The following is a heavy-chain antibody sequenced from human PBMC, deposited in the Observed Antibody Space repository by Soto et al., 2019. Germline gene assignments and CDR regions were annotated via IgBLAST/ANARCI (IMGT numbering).Heavy chain of an antibody. CDR1: GGSIRSGDYY. D-gene: IGHD3-3*01. Sequence: SETLSLTCTFSGGSIRSGDYYLSRIRQPPGKGLEWIGYIYYSGSTYYNPSLKSRVTISVDTSKNQFSLKLSSVTAADTAVYYCARTLIFLEWLHDAFDIWGQGTMVTVSS. V-gene: IGHV4-30-4*01. CDR3: ARTLIFLEWLHDAFDI. CDR2: IYYSGST. J-gene: IGHJ3*02.